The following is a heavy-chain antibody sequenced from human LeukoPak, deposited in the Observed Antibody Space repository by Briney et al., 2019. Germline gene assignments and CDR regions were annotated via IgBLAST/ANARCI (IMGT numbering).Heavy chain of an antibody. Sequence: GGSLRLSCAASGFIFSNYGMHWVRQAPGKGLEWVAVIWSDGSNKYYGDSVKGRFTISRDNSKNTLYLQMNSLRAEDTAVYYCASGPLISYNSSTYPPFDYWGQGTLVTVSS. J-gene: IGHJ4*02. CDR2: IWSDGSNK. CDR3: ASGPLISYNSSTYPPFDY. CDR1: GFIFSNYG. V-gene: IGHV3-33*01. D-gene: IGHD6-6*01.